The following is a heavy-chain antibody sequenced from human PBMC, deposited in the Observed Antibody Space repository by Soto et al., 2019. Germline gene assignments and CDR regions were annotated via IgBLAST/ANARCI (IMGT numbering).Heavy chain of an antibody. D-gene: IGHD1-26*01. CDR2: TFYRSKWNN. CDR1: GDDVSGNRAA. V-gene: IGHV6-1*01. CDR3: ARGTTTVGLDV. J-gene: IGHJ6*02. Sequence: SQTLSLTCVISGDDVSGNRAAWNWIRKSPSRGLEWLGRTFYRSKWNNEYAVSVKSRISINADTSRNQFSLQVNSVIPEDTAVYYYARGTTTVGLDVWSQGTTVTVSS.